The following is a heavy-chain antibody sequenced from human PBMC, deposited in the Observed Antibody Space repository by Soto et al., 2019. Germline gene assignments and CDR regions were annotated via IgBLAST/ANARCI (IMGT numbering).Heavy chain of an antibody. CDR3: ARESIAVAGQIDY. D-gene: IGHD6-19*01. J-gene: IGHJ4*02. CDR1: GGTFSSYT. CDR2: IIPILGIA. Sequence: QVQLVQSGAEVKKPGSSVKVSCKASGGTFSSYTISWVRQAPGRGLEWMGRIIPILGIANYAQKFQGRVTITADKSTSTAYMELSSLRSEDTAVYYCARESIAVAGQIDYWGQGTLVTVSS. V-gene: IGHV1-69*08.